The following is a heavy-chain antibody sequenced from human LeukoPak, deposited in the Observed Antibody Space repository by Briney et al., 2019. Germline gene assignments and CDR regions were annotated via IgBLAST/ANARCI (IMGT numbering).Heavy chain of an antibody. CDR2: ISSGGTTI. D-gene: IGHD2-15*01. V-gene: IGHV3-48*03. Sequence: GGSLRLSCAAFGFTFSSYEMHWVRQAPGKGLEWVSYISSGGTTIYYADSVKGRFTISRDNAKNSLYLQMNSLRAEDTAIYYCARDVGCSGGSCYSHFDYWGQGTLVTVSS. J-gene: IGHJ4*02. CDR3: ARDVGCSGGSCYSHFDY. CDR1: GFTFSSYE.